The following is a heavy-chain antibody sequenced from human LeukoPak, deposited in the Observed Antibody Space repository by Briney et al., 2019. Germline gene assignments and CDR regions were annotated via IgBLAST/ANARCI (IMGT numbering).Heavy chain of an antibody. J-gene: IGHJ6*03. V-gene: IGHV4-34*01. CDR2: INHSGST. CDR3: ARGNVDYRFLLYYYYMDV. Sequence: SETLSLTCAVYGGSFSGYYWSWIRQPPGKGLEWIGEINHSGSTNYNPSLKSRVTISVDTSKNQFSLKLSSVTAADTAVYYCARGNVDYRFLLYYYYMDVWGKGTTVTVSS. D-gene: IGHD3-3*01. CDR1: GGSFSGYY.